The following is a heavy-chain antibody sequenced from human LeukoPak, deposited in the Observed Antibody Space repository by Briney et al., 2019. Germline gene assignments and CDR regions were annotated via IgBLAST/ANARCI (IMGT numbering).Heavy chain of an antibody. Sequence: SETLSLTCTVSGGSISSGGYYWSWIRQHPGKGLEWIGYIYYSGSTYYNPSLKSRVTISVDTSKNQFSLKLSSVTAADTAVYYCAKPYDSSGYHSHPYFDYWGQGTLVTVSS. CDR1: GGSISSGGYY. CDR2: IYYSGST. V-gene: IGHV4-31*03. J-gene: IGHJ4*02. D-gene: IGHD3-22*01. CDR3: AKPYDSSGYHSHPYFDY.